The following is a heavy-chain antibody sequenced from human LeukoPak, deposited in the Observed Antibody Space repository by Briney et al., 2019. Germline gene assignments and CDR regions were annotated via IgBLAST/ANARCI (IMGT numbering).Heavy chain of an antibody. V-gene: IGHV1-18*01. CDR3: ARDAPLLWFGELLPDLIFDY. J-gene: IGHJ4*02. D-gene: IGHD3-10*01. CDR1: GYTFTSYG. Sequence: ASVKVSCKASGYTFTSYGISWVRQAPGQGLEWMGWISAYNGNTNYAQELQGRVTMTTDTSTSTAYMELRSLRSDDTAVYYCARDAPLLWFGELLPDLIFDYWGQGTLVTVSS. CDR2: ISAYNGNT.